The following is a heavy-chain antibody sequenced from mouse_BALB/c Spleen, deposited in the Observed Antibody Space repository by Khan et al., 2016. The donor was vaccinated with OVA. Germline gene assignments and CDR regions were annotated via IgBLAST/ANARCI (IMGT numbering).Heavy chain of an antibody. CDR1: GYTFTDYA. CDR3: ARSHSGFAY. J-gene: IGHJ3*01. Sequence: QIQLVQSGAELVRPGVSVKISCKGSGYTFTDYAMHWVKQSHAKSLEWIGVISTYYGDANYNQKFKGKATMTVDKSSSTAYMELARLTSEDSAIYCCARSHSGFAYWGQGTLVTVS. V-gene: IGHV1S137*01. CDR2: ISTYYGDA.